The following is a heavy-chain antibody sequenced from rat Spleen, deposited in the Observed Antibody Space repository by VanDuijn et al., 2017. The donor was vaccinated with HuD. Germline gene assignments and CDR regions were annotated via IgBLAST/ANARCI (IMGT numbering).Heavy chain of an antibody. J-gene: IGHJ2*01. Sequence: EVQLVGSGGGLVQPGNSLKLSCAASGFTFSDYAMAWVRQSPEKGLEWVATILYDGSSAYYRASVKGRFTISRNNAESTLYLQMDSLRSEDTATYYCATHISGYFGYWGLRVMVTVSS. CDR2: ILYDGSSA. D-gene: IGHD1-12*01. CDR3: ATHISGYFGY. CDR1: GFTFSDYA. V-gene: IGHV5S10*01.